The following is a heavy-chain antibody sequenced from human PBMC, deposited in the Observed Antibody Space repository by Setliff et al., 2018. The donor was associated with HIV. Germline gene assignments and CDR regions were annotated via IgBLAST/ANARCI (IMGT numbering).Heavy chain of an antibody. Sequence: LSLTCSVSGDSLSSGSYYWSWIRLPAGKGLEWIGQIHTTGSTNYNPSLKSRVTISIDTSKNQFSLKLNSVTATDTAVYYCAKRTFGSGRFDPWGQGTLVTVSS. CDR1: GDSLSSGSYY. J-gene: IGHJ5*02. V-gene: IGHV4-61*09. CDR2: IHTTGST. CDR3: AKRTFGSGRFDP. D-gene: IGHD3-16*01.